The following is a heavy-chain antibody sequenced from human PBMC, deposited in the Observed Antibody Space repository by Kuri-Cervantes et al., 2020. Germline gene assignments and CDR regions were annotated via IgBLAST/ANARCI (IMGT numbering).Heavy chain of an antibody. J-gene: IGHJ4*02. Sequence: GESLKISCAASGFTFSSYGMHWVRQAPGKGLEWVAVIWYDGSNKYYADSVKGRFTISRDNSKNTLYLQMNSLRAEDTAVYYCAARDGYSSNTRDYWGQGTLVTVSS. CDR2: IWYDGSNK. CDR1: GFTFSSYG. CDR3: AARDGYSSNTRDY. D-gene: IGHD5-24*01. V-gene: IGHV3-33*01.